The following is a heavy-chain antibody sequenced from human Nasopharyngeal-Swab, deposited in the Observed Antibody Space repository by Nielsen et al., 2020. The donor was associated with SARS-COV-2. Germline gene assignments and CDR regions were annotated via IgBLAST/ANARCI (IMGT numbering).Heavy chain of an antibody. CDR2: IIPIFGTS. V-gene: IGHV1-69*13. Sequence: SVKVSCKASGGTYSIYAISWVRQAPGHGPEWMGGIIPIFGTSNYAQKFQGRVTITADEFTSTAYMELSSLRSVDTAVYYCATLLGRAYRNSFDYWGQGTLVTVSS. CDR3: ATLLGRAYRNSFDY. D-gene: IGHD1-1*01. CDR1: GGTYSIYA. J-gene: IGHJ4*02.